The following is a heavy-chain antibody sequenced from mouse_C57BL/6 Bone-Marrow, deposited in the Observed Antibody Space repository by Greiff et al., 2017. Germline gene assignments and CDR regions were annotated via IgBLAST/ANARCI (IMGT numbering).Heavy chain of an antibody. CDR2: IYPSDSET. J-gene: IGHJ4*01. CDR3: AREGVLLPWEGDYAMDY. D-gene: IGHD1-1*01. V-gene: IGHV1-61*01. Sequence: QVQLQQPGAELVRPGSSVKLSCKASGYTFTSYWMDWVKQRTGQGLAWIGNIYPSDSETHYNQKFKDKATLTVDKSSSTAYMQLSSLTSEDSAVYYCAREGVLLPWEGDYAMDYWGQGTSVTVSS. CDR1: GYTFTSYW.